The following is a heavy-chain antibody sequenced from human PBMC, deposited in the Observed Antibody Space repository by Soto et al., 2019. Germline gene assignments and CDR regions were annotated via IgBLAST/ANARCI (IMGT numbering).Heavy chain of an antibody. J-gene: IGHJ5*02. CDR3: AREERDTAMGNWFDP. D-gene: IGHD5-18*01. CDR1: CGSISSGGYY. V-gene: IGHV4-31*03. CDR2: IYYSGST. Sequence: SETLSLTCTFSCGSISSGGYYWSWIRQHPGKGLEWIGYIYYSGSTYYNPSLKSRVTISVDTSKNQFSLKLSSVTAADTAVYYCAREERDTAMGNWFDPWGQGTLVTVSS.